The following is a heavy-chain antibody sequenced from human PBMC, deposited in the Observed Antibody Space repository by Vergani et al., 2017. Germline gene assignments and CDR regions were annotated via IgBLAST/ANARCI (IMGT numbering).Heavy chain of an antibody. CDR1: GYSISSGYY. Sequence: QVQLQESGPGLVQPSETLSLTCAVSGYSISSGYYWGWIRQPPGKGLEWIGSIYHSGTTSYNASLKSRVTISLDTSKNHFSLKLSSVTAADTAVYYCARNPYCGGDCYSDAFDIWGQGTMVTVSS. V-gene: IGHV4-38-2*01. CDR2: IYHSGTT. J-gene: IGHJ3*02. CDR3: ARNPYCGGDCYSDAFDI. D-gene: IGHD2-21*02.